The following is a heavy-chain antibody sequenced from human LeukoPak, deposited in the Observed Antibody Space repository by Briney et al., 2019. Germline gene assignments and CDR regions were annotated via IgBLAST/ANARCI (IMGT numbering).Heavy chain of an antibody. J-gene: IGHJ4*02. D-gene: IGHD3-22*01. CDR3: ARASGDSSGYYY. CDR2: ISYDGSNK. CDR1: GFTFSSYG. V-gene: IGHV3-30*03. Sequence: GGSLRLSCAASGFTFSSYGMHWVRQAPGKGLEWVAVISYDGSNKYYADSVKGRFTISRDNSKNTLYLQMNSLRAEDTAVYYCARASGDSSGYYYWGQGTLVTVSS.